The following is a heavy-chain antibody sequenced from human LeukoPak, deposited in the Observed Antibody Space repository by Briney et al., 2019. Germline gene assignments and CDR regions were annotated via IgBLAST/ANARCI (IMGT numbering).Heavy chain of an antibody. Sequence: GGSLRLSCGASGFTFSSYGMHWVRQAPGKGLEWVSVISSDGSIDYYADSVRGRFTVSRDNSKNTLYLQVNSLRVEDTAVYYCTREGMGTTFSAWFDPWGQGTLVTVPS. D-gene: IGHD1-7*01. J-gene: IGHJ5*02. V-gene: IGHV3-30*03. CDR2: ISSDGSID. CDR1: GFTFSSYG. CDR3: TREGMGTTFSAWFDP.